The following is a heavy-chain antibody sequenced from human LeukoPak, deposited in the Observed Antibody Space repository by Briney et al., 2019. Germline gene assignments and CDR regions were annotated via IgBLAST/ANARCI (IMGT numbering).Heavy chain of an antibody. J-gene: IGHJ6*03. CDR2: ISSDSTYI. CDR3: ARDGVRAGIPLWLTGYYYYMDV. V-gene: IGHV3-21*01. Sequence: GGSLRLSCAASGVSFSSYTMNWVRQAPGKGLEGVSSISSDSTYIYYADSVKGRFTISRDNAKNSLYLQMNSLRAEDTAVYYCARDGVRAGIPLWLTGYYYYMDVWGKGTTVTI. CDR1: GVSFSSYT. D-gene: IGHD3-10*01.